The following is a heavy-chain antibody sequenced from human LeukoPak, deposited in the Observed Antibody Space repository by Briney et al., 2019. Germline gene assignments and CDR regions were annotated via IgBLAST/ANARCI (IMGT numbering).Heavy chain of an antibody. CDR1: GFALKSYS. V-gene: IGHV3-21*01. CDR2: ISSTSAYI. J-gene: IGHJ5*01. CDR3: ARVAVSGPTGWFDS. D-gene: IGHD2-8*02. Sequence: GGSLRLSRAGSGFALKSYSLTWVRQAPGEGLEWVSSISSTSAYIHYADSVKGRFTISRDNVDNVVYLEMNSLGAEDTATYYCARVAVSGPTGWFDSWGQGTLVIVSS.